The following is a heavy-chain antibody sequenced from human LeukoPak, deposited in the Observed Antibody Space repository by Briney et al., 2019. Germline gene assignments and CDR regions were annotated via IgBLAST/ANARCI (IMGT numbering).Heavy chain of an antibody. V-gene: IGHV4-34*01. D-gene: IGHD6-13*01. J-gene: IGHJ5*02. CDR1: GGSFSGYY. CDR3: ARGRSWYGGVWFDP. Sequence: SETLSLTCVVYGGSFSGYYWSWIRQPPGKGLEWIGEINHSGSTNYNPSLKSRVTISVDTSKNQLSLKLSSVTAADTAVYYCARGRSWYGGVWFDPWGQGTLVTVSS. CDR2: INHSGST.